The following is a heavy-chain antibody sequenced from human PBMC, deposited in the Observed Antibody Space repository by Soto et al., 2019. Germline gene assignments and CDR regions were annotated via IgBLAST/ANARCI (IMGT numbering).Heavy chain of an antibody. J-gene: IGHJ4*02. CDR1: GFSLSTSGVG. Sequence: QITLKESGPTLVKPTQTLTLTCTFSGFSLSTSGVGVGWIRQPPGKALEWLALIYWDDDKRYSPSLKSRLTITKDTSKNQVVLTMTNMDPVDTATYYCATVVATITWYYYFDYWCQGTLVTVSS. CDR2: IYWDDDK. D-gene: IGHD5-12*01. V-gene: IGHV2-5*02. CDR3: ATVVATITWYYYFDY.